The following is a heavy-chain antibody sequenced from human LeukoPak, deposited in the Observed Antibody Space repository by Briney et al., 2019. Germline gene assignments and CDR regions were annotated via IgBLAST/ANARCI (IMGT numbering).Heavy chain of an antibody. D-gene: IGHD3-22*01. Sequence: GGSLRLSCAASGFTFSSNHMSWVRQAPGRGREGVSVIYSGGTTYYADSVKGRFTISRDNSKKTLYLQMNSLRAEDTAVYYCAKDRYYYDSSGYYDYWGQGTLVTVSS. CDR1: GFTFSSNH. CDR3: AKDRYYYDSSGYYDY. J-gene: IGHJ4*02. V-gene: IGHV3-66*01. CDR2: IYSGGTT.